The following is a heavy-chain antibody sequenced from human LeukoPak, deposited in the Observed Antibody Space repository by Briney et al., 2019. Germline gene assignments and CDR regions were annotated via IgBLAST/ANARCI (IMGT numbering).Heavy chain of an antibody. J-gene: IGHJ6*03. CDR1: GFTFSSNG. Sequence: GGSLRLSCATSGFTFSSNGMSWVRQAPGKGLEWVAYIKREGGDRYYVDSVKGRFTISRDNTKNSLCLQMNSLRAEDTAVYYCARVAVAGIYFYYYMDVWGKGTTVTVSS. CDR2: IKREGGDR. D-gene: IGHD6-13*01. CDR3: ARVAVAGIYFYYYMDV. V-gene: IGHV3-7*01.